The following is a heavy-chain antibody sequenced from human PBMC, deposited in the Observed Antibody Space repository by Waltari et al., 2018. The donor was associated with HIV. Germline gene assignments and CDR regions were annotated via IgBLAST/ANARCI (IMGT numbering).Heavy chain of an antibody. CDR2: INHSGST. CDR3: ARGQDDDFWSGYYYDY. V-gene: IGHV4-34*01. D-gene: IGHD3-3*01. CDR1: GGSFSGYY. Sequence: QVQLQQWGAGLLKPSETLSLTCAVYGGSFSGYYWSWIRQPPGKGLEWIGEINHSGSTNYNPSLKSRVTISVDTSKNQFSMKLSSVTAADTAVYYCARGQDDDFWSGYYYDYWGQGTLVTVSS. J-gene: IGHJ4*02.